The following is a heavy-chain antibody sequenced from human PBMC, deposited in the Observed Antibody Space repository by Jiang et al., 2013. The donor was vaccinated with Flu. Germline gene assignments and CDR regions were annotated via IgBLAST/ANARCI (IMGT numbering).Heavy chain of an antibody. J-gene: IGHJ4*02. CDR2: IHHSGST. Sequence: GPGLVKPSQTLSLTCTVSGGSISSGGYYWGWIRQHPGRGLEWIGYIHHSGSTYYNPSLKSLVTISVDTSKHQFSLNVSSVTAADTAVYYCARYTMLQGVTKGFDCWGQGTLVAVSS. CDR1: GGSISSGGYY. V-gene: IGHV4-31*01. CDR3: ARYTMLQGVTKGFDC. D-gene: IGHD3-10*01.